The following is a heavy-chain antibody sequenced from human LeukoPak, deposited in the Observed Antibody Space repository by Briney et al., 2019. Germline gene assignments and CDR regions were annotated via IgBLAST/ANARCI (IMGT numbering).Heavy chain of an antibody. J-gene: IGHJ6*03. V-gene: IGHV3-30*02. Sequence: GGSLRLSCAAAGFTFSDYGMHWVRHAPGEGREWVAFIRSDGVNKYHTDSLKGRFTISRDTSKNTLYLQMNSLRAEDTAVYYCAKLGKTENHYGSGRFSYYYYMDVWGKGTTVTISS. CDR3: AKLGKTENHYGSGRFSYYYYMDV. CDR2: IRSDGVNK. D-gene: IGHD3-10*01. CDR1: GFTFSDYG.